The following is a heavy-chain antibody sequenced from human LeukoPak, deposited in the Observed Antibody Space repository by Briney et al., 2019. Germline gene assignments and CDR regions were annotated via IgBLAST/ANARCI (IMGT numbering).Heavy chain of an antibody. CDR1: GFTFNSYA. D-gene: IGHD4-17*01. J-gene: IGHJ4*02. CDR2: ISGSGDST. CDR3: ANWGLMTTVTPRGY. Sequence: GGSLRLSCAASGFTFNSYAMSWVRQAPGKGLEWVSAISGSGDSTRYADSVQGRFTISRDNSKNTLFLQMNSLRAEDTAVYYCANWGLMTTVTPRGYWGQGTLVTVSS. V-gene: IGHV3-23*01.